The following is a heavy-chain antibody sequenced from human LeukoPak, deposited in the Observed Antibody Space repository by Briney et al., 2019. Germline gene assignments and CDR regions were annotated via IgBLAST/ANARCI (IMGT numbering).Heavy chain of an antibody. D-gene: IGHD3-22*01. J-gene: IGHJ4*02. CDR1: GGSISSYY. CDR2: IYYTGST. CDR3: ARATDYYDTTDYRHYYFDY. Sequence: SETLSLTCTVSGGSISSYYWSWIRQPPGKGLEWIGYIYYTGSTNYNPSLKSRVTISVDTSKNRFSLKLSSVTAADTAVYYCARATDYYDTTDYRHYYFDYWGLGTLVTVSS. V-gene: IGHV4-59*01.